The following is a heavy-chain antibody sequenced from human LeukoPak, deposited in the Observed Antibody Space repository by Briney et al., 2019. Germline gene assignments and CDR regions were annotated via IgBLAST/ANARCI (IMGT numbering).Heavy chain of an antibody. CDR2: TSYDGSNK. D-gene: IGHD6-19*01. CDR3: ARDSPAVYSSGFRGHFDY. CDR1: GFTFSSYA. V-gene: IGHV3-30-3*01. J-gene: IGHJ4*02. Sequence: GGSLRLSCAASGFTFSSYAMHWVRQAPGKGLEWVAVTSYDGSNKYYADSVKGRFTISRDNSKNTLYLQMNSLRAEDTAVYYCARDSPAVYSSGFRGHFDYWAREPWSPSPQ.